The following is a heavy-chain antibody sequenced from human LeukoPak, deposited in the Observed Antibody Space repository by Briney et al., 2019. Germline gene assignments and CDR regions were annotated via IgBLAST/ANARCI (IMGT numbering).Heavy chain of an antibody. J-gene: IGHJ4*02. CDR1: GFTFSSYA. Sequence: PGGSLRLSCAASGFTFSSYAMHWVRQAPGKGLEWVAVISYDGSNKYYADSVKGRFTISRDNSKNTLYLQMNSLRAEDTAVYYCARALYDFWSGYPNGPSYWGQGTLVTVSS. V-gene: IGHV3-30-3*01. D-gene: IGHD3-3*01. CDR2: ISYDGSNK. CDR3: ARALYDFWSGYPNGPSY.